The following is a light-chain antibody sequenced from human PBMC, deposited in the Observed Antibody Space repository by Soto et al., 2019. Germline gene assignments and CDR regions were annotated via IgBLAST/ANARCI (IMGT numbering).Light chain of an antibody. V-gene: IGKV3-11*01. CDR2: DAS. J-gene: IGKJ5*01. CDR3: QQRSNWPSIT. CDR1: QSVSSY. Sequence: EIVLTQSPATLSLSPGERVTLSCRASQSVSSYLAWYQQKPGQAPRLLIYDASNSATGIPARLSGSGSGTDFPRTISSLEPEDFAVYYCQQRSNWPSITFGQGTRLEIK.